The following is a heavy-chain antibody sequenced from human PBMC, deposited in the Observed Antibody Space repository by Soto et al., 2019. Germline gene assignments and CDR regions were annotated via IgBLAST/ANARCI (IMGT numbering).Heavy chain of an antibody. Sequence: TLSLTCAVSGGSISSGGYSWSWIRQPPGKGLEWIGYIYHSGSTYYNPSLKSRVTISVDRSKNQFSLKLSSVTAADTAVYYCARDAYDSSGYPYFDYWGQGTLVSVSS. CDR3: ARDAYDSSGYPYFDY. V-gene: IGHV4-30-2*01. CDR1: GGSISSGGYS. CDR2: IYHSGST. D-gene: IGHD3-22*01. J-gene: IGHJ4*02.